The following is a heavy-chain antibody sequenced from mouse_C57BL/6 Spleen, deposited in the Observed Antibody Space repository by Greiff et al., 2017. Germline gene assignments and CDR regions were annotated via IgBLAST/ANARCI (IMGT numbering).Heavy chain of an antibody. CDR3: TTFHYGSSFYFDY. Sequence: EVQLQQSGAELVRPGASVKLSCTASGFNIKDDYMHWVKQRPEQGLEWIGWIDPENGDTEYASKFQGKATITADTSSNTAYLQLSSLTSEDTAVYYCTTFHYGSSFYFDYWGQGTTRTVSS. J-gene: IGHJ2*01. D-gene: IGHD1-1*01. CDR2: IDPENGDT. V-gene: IGHV14-4*01. CDR1: GFNIKDDY.